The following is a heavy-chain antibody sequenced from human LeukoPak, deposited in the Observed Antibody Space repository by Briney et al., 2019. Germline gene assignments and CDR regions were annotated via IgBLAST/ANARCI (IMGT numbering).Heavy chain of an antibody. CDR2: IYYSGTT. Sequence: PSEALSLTCTVSGGSISSYYWSWLRQPPGKGLEGLGYIYYSGTTNYNPSLKSRVTISVDTSKNQFSLKLSSVTAADTAVYYCARGVYIAAAQYGYWGQGTLVTVSS. V-gene: IGHV4-59*01. J-gene: IGHJ4*02. CDR1: GGSISSYY. CDR3: ARGVYIAAAQYGY. D-gene: IGHD6-13*01.